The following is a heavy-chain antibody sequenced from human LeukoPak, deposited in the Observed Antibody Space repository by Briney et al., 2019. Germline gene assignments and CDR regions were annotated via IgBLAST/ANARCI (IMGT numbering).Heavy chain of an antibody. Sequence: PGGSLRLSCAASGFTFSGYAMSWVRQAPGKGLEWVSAISGSGGSTYYADSVKGRFTISRDNSKNTLYLQMNSLRAEDTAVYYCATPHYYGSGNYIYSFDNWGQGTLVTVSS. CDR3: ATPHYYGSGNYIYSFDN. J-gene: IGHJ4*02. CDR1: GFTFSGYA. CDR2: ISGSGGST. D-gene: IGHD3-10*01. V-gene: IGHV3-23*01.